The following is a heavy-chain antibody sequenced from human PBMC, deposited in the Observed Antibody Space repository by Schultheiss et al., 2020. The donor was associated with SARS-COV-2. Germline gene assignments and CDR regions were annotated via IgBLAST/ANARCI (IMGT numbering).Heavy chain of an antibody. J-gene: IGHJ6*02. Sequence: SETLSLTCTVSGGSISSYYWSWIRQPPGKGLEWIGYIYYSGSTNYNPSLKSRVTILVDTSKNHLSLNLTSVTAADTAVYFCARGTRGDGYHLNYYYYGMDVWGQGTTVTVSS. CDR3: ARGTRGDGYHLNYYYYGMDV. CDR1: GGSISSYY. V-gene: IGHV4-59*12. CDR2: IYYSGST. D-gene: IGHD5-24*01.